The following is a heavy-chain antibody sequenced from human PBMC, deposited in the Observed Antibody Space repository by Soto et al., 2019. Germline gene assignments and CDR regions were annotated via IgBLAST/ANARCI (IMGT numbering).Heavy chain of an antibody. D-gene: IGHD1-20*01. CDR1: GVSLKTYY. V-gene: IGHV4-59*01. CDR2: IFSSGSP. J-gene: IGHJ6*03. CDR3: ARVAGISYYNHMDV. Sequence: QVHLQESGPGLVRPSETLSLTCTVSGVSLKTYYWSWIRLPPGGGLEWIGYIFSSGSPNYNPSLRSRVTMSVETSNNQFSLKMSSVTAADTAVYYCARVAGISYYNHMDVWGKGTNVTVSS.